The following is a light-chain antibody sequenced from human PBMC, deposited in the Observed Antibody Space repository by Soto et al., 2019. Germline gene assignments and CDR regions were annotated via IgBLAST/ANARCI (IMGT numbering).Light chain of an antibody. J-gene: IGLJ1*01. V-gene: IGLV2-14*01. CDR2: EVS. CDR1: SSDVGAYNF. CDR3: CSYTTSYTLL. Sequence: QSALTQPASVSGSPGQSITISCTGTSSDVGAYNFVSWYQQHPGKAPKLMIYEVSNRPSGISNRFSGSKSGNTASLTISGVQAEDEADYYCCSYTTSYTLLFGSGTKATVL.